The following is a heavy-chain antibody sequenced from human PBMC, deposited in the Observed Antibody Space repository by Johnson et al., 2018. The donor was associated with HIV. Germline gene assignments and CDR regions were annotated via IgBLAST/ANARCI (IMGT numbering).Heavy chain of an antibody. V-gene: IGHV3-30*18. Sequence: QVQLVESGGGVVQPGRSLRLSCAASGFTFSSYGMHWVRQAPGKGLEWVAVISYDGSNKYYADSGKCRFTISRDNSKYTLYLQMNSRRAEDTAVYYCAKEVLGGWGGDAFDIWCQGTMVTVSS. CDR3: AKEVLGGWGGDAFDI. CDR2: ISYDGSNK. J-gene: IGHJ3*02. D-gene: IGHD3-16*01. CDR1: GFTFSSYG.